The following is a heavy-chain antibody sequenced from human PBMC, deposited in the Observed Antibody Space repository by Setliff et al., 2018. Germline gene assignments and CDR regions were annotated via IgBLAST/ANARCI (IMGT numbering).Heavy chain of an antibody. CDR1: GGSISSGSYY. CDR3: ARDGGEY. V-gene: IGHV4-61*02. CDR2: IYTSGST. J-gene: IGHJ4*02. D-gene: IGHD3-16*01. Sequence: PSETLSLTCTVSGGSISSGSYYWSWIRQPAGKGLEWIGRIYTSGSTNYNPSLKSRVTISVDTSKNQFSLELSSVTAADTAVYYCARDGGEYWGQGTLVTVSS.